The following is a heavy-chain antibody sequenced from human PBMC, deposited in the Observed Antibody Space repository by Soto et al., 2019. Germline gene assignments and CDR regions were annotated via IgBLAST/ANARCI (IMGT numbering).Heavy chain of an antibody. Sequence: QVQLVESGGGVVQPGRSLRLSCAASGYIFSNYGMHWVRQAPGKGLEGVAVTSYDGSKKYYADSVKGRFTISKDNSKNTVYLQMNSLRIEDTAVYYCAKWGLSGHGRDVWGRGTTGTVSS. D-gene: IGHD7-27*01. CDR2: TSYDGSKK. CDR1: GYIFSNYG. CDR3: AKWGLSGHGRDV. V-gene: IGHV3-30*18. J-gene: IGHJ6*02.